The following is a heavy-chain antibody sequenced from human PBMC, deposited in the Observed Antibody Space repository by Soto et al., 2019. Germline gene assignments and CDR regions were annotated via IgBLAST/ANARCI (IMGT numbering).Heavy chain of an antibody. V-gene: IGHV4-39*01. D-gene: IGHD2-21*02. CDR2: IYYSGST. CDR3: ARQRTSVVTQAYFDV. CDR1: GXSVSSRSYY. J-gene: IGHJ4*02. Sequence: XTLSLPGTVTGXSVSSRSYYWGWSRQPPGKGLEWIGSIYYSGSTYNNPSLRSRVSMSIDTSKDQFSLKLKSLTAPDTSLYFCARQRTSVVTQAYFDVWGPGSLGTVSS.